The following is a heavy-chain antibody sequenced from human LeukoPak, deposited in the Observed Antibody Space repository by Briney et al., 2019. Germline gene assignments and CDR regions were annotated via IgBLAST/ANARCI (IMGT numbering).Heavy chain of an antibody. V-gene: IGHV4-59*01. CDR3: ARTSSSWL. D-gene: IGHD6-13*01. Sequence: SETLSLTCTVSGASINSYYWTWIRQPPGKGLEWIGCIYDSGSTDYNPSLKSRVTISVDTSKNQFSLKLTSVTAADTAMYYCARTSSSWLWGQGTLVTVSS. J-gene: IGHJ4*02. CDR2: IYDSGST. CDR1: GASINSYY.